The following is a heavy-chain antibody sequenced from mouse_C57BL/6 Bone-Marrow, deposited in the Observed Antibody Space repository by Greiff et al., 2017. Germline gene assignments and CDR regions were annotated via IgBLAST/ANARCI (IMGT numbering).Heavy chain of an antibody. CDR2: IYPSDSET. V-gene: IGHV1-61*01. CDR1: GYTFTSYW. Sequence: QVQLQQPGAELVRPGSSVKLSCKASGYTFTSYWMDWVKQRPGQGLEWIGNIYPSDSETHYNQKFKDKATLTVDKSSSTAYMQLSSLTSEDSAVYYCARTGFYAMDYWGQGTSVTDSS. J-gene: IGHJ4*01. CDR3: ARTGFYAMDY. D-gene: IGHD2-2*01.